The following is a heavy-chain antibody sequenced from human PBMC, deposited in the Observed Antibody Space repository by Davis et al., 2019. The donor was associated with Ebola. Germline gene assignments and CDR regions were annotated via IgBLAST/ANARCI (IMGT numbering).Heavy chain of an antibody. Sequence: SETLSLTCSVSGGSVGSDYWSWIRQSPGKGLEWIGEINDSGGTKYNPSLESRVTISVDTSKNQFSLKLSSVTAADTAVYYCARVHSSGWSAPYWYFDLWGRGTLVTVSS. V-gene: IGHV4-34*01. CDR2: INDSGGT. CDR3: ARVHSSGWSAPYWYFDL. D-gene: IGHD6-19*01. CDR1: GGSVGSDY. J-gene: IGHJ2*01.